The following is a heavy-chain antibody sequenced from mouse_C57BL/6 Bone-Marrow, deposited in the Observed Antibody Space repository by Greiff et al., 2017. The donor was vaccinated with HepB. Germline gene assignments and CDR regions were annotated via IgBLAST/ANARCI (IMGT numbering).Heavy chain of an antibody. CDR3: TITTVVDWYFDV. CDR2: ISSGGDYI. Sequence: EVKLMESGEGLVKPGGSLKLSCAASGFTFSSYAMSWVRQTPEKRLEWVAYISSGGDYIYYADTVKGRFTISRDNARNTLYLQMSSLKSEDTAMYYCTITTVVDWYFDVWGTGTTVTVSS. D-gene: IGHD1-1*01. CDR1: GFTFSSYA. V-gene: IGHV5-9-1*02. J-gene: IGHJ1*03.